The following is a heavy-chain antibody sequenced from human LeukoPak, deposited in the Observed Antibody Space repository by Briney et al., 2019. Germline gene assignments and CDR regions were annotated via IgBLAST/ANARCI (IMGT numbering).Heavy chain of an antibody. Sequence: ASVKVSCKASGYTFTSYGISWVRQAPGQGLEWMGWISAYNGNTNYAQKLQGRVTITTDTSTSTAYMELRSLRSDDTAVYYCSGARSGNWSDPWGQEPWSPSPQ. J-gene: IGHJ5*02. V-gene: IGHV1-18*01. CDR2: ISAYNGNT. CDR1: GYTFTSYG. CDR3: SGARSGNWSDP.